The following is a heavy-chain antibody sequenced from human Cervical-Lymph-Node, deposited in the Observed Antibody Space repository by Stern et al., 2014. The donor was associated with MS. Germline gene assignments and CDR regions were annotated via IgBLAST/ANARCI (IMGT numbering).Heavy chain of an antibody. V-gene: IGHV4-34*01. CDR3: ARGWYSSGWLDY. J-gene: IGHJ4*02. Sequence: QVQLQQWGAGLLKPSETLSLTCAVYGGSFSGYYWSWIRQPPGKGLEWIGEINHSGSTNYNPSLKSRVTISVDTSKNQFSLKLSSVTAADTAVYYCARGWYSSGWLDYWGQGTLVTVSS. D-gene: IGHD6-19*01. CDR1: GGSFSGYY. CDR2: INHSGST.